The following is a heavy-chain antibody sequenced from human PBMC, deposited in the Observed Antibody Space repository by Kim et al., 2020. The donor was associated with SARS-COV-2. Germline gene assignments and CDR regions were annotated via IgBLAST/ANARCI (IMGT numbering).Heavy chain of an antibody. Sequence: GESLKISCKGSGYSFTSYWIGWVRQMPGKGLEWMGIIYPGDSDTRYSPSFQGQVTISADKSISTAYLQWSSLKASDTAMYYCARQGSGWSSYYYYYGMDVWGQGTTVTVSS. CDR3: ARQGSGWSSYYYYYGMDV. CDR1: GYSFTSYW. D-gene: IGHD6-19*01. V-gene: IGHV5-51*01. CDR2: IYPGDSDT. J-gene: IGHJ6*02.